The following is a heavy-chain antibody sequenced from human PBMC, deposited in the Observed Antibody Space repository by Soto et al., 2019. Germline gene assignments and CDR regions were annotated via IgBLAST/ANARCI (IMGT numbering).Heavy chain of an antibody. Sequence: SETLSLTCTVSGGSISSYYWSWIRQPPGKGLEWIGEINYSGSTNYNPSLKSRVTISVDTSKNQFSLKLSSVTAADTAVYYCARENVDTAMVTSSGYMDVWGKGTTVTVSS. D-gene: IGHD5-18*01. CDR2: INYSGST. V-gene: IGHV4-59*12. CDR1: GGSISSYY. CDR3: ARENVDTAMVTSSGYMDV. J-gene: IGHJ6*03.